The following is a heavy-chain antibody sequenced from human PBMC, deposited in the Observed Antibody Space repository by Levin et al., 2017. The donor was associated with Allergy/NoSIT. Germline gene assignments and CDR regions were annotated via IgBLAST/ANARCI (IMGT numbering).Heavy chain of an antibody. V-gene: IGHV3-23*01. D-gene: IGHD3-9*01. CDR2: ISGSGGST. CDR3: AKDPDILTGYCTFDY. Sequence: LTGGSLRLSCAASGFTFSSYAMSWVRQAPGKGLEWVSAISGSGGSTYYADSVKGRFTISRDNSKNTLYLQMNSLRAEDTAVYYCAKDPDILTGYCTFDYWGQGTLVTVSS. CDR1: GFTFSSYA. J-gene: IGHJ4*02.